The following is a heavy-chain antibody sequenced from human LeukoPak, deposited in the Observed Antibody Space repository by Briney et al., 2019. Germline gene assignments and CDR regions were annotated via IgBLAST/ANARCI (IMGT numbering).Heavy chain of an antibody. J-gene: IGHJ4*02. CDR1: GFTFSSYG. Sequence: GGSLRLSCAASGFTFSSYGMSWVRQAPGKGLEWVPAISGSGGSTYYADSVKGRFTISRDNSKNTLYLQMNSLRAEDTAVYYCAKGRTYYYDSSGRDYWGQGTLVTVSS. D-gene: IGHD3-22*01. V-gene: IGHV3-23*01. CDR2: ISGSGGST. CDR3: AKGRTYYYDSSGRDY.